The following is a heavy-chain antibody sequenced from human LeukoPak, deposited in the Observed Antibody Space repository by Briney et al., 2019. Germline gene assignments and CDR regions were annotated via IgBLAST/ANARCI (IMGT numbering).Heavy chain of an antibody. D-gene: IGHD3-22*01. CDR1: GFTFSSYS. CDR2: ISSSSSYI. V-gene: IGHV3-21*01. CDR3: ARVDDYYDSSGLDPFDC. J-gene: IGHJ4*02. Sequence: GGSLRLSCAASGFTFSSYSMNWVRQAPGKGLEWVSSISSSSSYIYYADSVKGRFTISRDNAKNSLYLQMNSLRAEDTAVYYCARVDDYYDSSGLDPFDCWGQGTLVTVSS.